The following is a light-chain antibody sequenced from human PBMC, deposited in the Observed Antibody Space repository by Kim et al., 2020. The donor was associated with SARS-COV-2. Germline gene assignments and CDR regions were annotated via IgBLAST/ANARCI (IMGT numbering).Light chain of an antibody. J-gene: IGLJ1*01. CDR3: SSYTTDSTLV. CDR2: DVN. Sequence: GQSVTLSCNGTSSDIGALKYVSWYQQHPGKPPKLVISDVNNRPSGVSDRFSGSKSDNTASLSISGLQTEDEADYYCSSYTTDSTLVFGGGTKVTVL. CDR1: SSDIGALKY. V-gene: IGLV2-14*03.